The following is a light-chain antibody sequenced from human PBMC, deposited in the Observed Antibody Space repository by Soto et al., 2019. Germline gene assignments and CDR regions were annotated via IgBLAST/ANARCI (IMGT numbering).Light chain of an antibody. CDR3: QQYNNWPRT. CDR2: GAS. V-gene: IGKV3-15*01. CDR1: QRVSSN. J-gene: IGKJ1*01. Sequence: ETVMTQSPATLSVSPGERATLSCRASQRVSSNLAWYQQKPGQAPRLLIYGASTRATGIPARFSGSGSGTEFTLTISSLQSEDFAVYYCQQYNNWPRTFGQGTKVDIK.